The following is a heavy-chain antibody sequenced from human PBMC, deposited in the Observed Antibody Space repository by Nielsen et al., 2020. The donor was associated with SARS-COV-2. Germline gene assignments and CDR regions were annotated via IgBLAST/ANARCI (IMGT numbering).Heavy chain of an antibody. V-gene: IGHV3-30*03. Sequence: GESLKISCAASGFTFSSYGMHWVRQAPGKGLEWVAVISYDGSNKYYADSVKGRFTISRDNSKNTLYLQMNSLRAEDTAVYYCARDRLRPYYYYYGMDVWGQGTTVTVSS. J-gene: IGHJ6*02. CDR1: GFTFSSYG. D-gene: IGHD5-12*01. CDR3: ARDRLRPYYYYYGMDV. CDR2: ISYDGSNK.